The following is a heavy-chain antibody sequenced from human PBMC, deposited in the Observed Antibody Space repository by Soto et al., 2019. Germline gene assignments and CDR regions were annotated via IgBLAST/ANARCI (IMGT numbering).Heavy chain of an antibody. CDR1: GGSITITNW. J-gene: IGHJ6*02. Sequence: QVHLQESGPGLVKPSGTLSLTCAVSGGSITITNWWNWVRQPPGKGLEWIGEIFHSGGTNYNPSLKRRVTXSXDXXTNQFSLNLSSVTAAYTAMYYCATRTYYGDRCMDVWGQGTTVTVSS. CDR3: ATRTYYGDRCMDV. V-gene: IGHV4-4*02. D-gene: IGHD4-17*01. CDR2: IFHSGGT.